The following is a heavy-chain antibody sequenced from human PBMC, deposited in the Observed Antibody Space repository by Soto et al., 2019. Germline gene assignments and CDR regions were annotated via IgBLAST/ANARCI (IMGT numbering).Heavy chain of an antibody. CDR1: GFTFSSYG. D-gene: IGHD5-12*01. CDR3: AREDIVATIYYYYYGMDV. CDR2: IWYDGSNK. Sequence: PGGSLRLSCAASGFTFSSYGMHWVRQAPGKGLEWVAVIWYDGSNKYYADSVKGRFTISRDNSKNTLYLQMNSLRAEDTAVYYCAREDIVATIYYYYYGMDVWGQGTTVTVSS. V-gene: IGHV3-33*01. J-gene: IGHJ6*02.